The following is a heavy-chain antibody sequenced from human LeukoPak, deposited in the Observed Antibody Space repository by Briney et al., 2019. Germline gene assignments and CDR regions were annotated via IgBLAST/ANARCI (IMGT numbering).Heavy chain of an antibody. D-gene: IGHD2-15*01. CDR2: IYHSGST. CDR1: GGSISSGGYS. CDR3: ASSVAALDY. J-gene: IGHJ4*02. Sequence: NTSQTLSLTCAVSGGSISSGGYSWSWIRQPPGKGLEWIGYIYHSGSTYYNPSLKSRVTISVDRSKNQFSLKLSSVTAADTAVYYCASSVAALDYWGQGTLVTVSS. V-gene: IGHV4-30-2*01.